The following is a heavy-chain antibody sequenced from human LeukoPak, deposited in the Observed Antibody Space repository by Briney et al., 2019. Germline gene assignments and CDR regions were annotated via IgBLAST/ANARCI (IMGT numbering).Heavy chain of an antibody. V-gene: IGHV3-21*01. CDR2: ISSSSSYI. CDR3: ARGLRWVYYGSGSYYNDFDY. J-gene: IGHJ4*02. D-gene: IGHD3-10*01. CDR1: GFTFSSYS. Sequence: PGGSLRLSCAASGFTFSSYSMNWVRQAPGKGLEWVSSISSSSSYIYYAVSLKGRFTISRDNAKNSLYLQMNSLRAEDTAVYYCARGLRWVYYGSGSYYNDFDYWGQGTLVTVSS.